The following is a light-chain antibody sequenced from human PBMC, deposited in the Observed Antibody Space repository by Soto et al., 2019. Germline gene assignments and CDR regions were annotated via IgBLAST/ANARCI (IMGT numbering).Light chain of an antibody. CDR3: CSHAGDNTYV. CDR2: EVT. Sequence: QSALTQPPSASGSPGQSVTISCTGTSSDVGGYNYVSWYQQHPGKAPKLMIYEVTKWPSGVPDRFSGSKSGNTASLTVSGLQAEDEADYFCCSHAGDNTYVFGTGTKLTVL. V-gene: IGLV2-8*01. CDR1: SSDVGGYNY. J-gene: IGLJ1*01.